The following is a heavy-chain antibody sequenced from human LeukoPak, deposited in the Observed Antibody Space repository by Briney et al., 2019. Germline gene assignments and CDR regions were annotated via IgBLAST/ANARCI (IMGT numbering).Heavy chain of an antibody. CDR1: GGSISSYY. V-gene: IGHV4-59*04. Sequence: SETLSLTCTVSGGSISSYYWSWIRQPPGKGLEWIGYIYYSGSTYYNPSLESRVTISVDTSKNQFSLKMSSVTAADTAVYYCARWGSTINFDYWGQGTLVTVSS. CDR3: ARWGSTINFDY. CDR2: IYYSGST. J-gene: IGHJ4*02. D-gene: IGHD2-2*01.